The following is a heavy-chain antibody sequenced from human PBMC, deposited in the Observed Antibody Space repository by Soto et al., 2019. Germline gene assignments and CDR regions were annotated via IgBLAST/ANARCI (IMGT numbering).Heavy chain of an antibody. CDR2: MNPNTGNS. Sequence: GASVKVSCKASGYTFTSSDINWVRQAPGQGLEWMGWMNPNTGNSGFAQKFRARVTITADESTSTAYMELSSLTSEDTAVYYCGSVGYCSSTNCLFYYYHYGMDVWGQGTTVTVSS. CDR3: GSVGYCSSTNCLFYYYHYGMDV. CDR1: GYTFTSSD. J-gene: IGHJ6*02. V-gene: IGHV1-8*01. D-gene: IGHD2-2*03.